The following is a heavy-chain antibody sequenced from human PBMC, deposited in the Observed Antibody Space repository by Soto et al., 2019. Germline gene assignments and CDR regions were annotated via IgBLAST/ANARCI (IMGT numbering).Heavy chain of an antibody. CDR1: GYTFTSYG. CDR2: ISAYNGNT. V-gene: IGHV1-18*04. CDR3: ARDLRIVVVPAAISYYYYVMDV. D-gene: IGHD2-2*02. J-gene: IGHJ6*02. Sequence: GASVKVSCKASGYTFTSYGISWVRQAPGQGLEWMGWISAYNGNTNYAQKLQGRVTMTTDTATRTAYMELRSLRSDDTAVYYCARDLRIVVVPAAISYYYYVMDVWGQGTTVTVSS.